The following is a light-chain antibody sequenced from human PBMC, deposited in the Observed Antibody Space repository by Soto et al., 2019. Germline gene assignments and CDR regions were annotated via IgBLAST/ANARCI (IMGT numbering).Light chain of an antibody. V-gene: IGKV1-27*01. Sequence: DIQMTQSPSSLSASVGDRVTITCRASQGISSYLAWYQQKLGKVPKLLISAASTLLSGVPSRFSGSGSGTDFTLTISSLQPEDVATYYCQKYSSVITFGQGTRLEIK. J-gene: IGKJ5*01. CDR1: QGISSY. CDR3: QKYSSVIT. CDR2: AAS.